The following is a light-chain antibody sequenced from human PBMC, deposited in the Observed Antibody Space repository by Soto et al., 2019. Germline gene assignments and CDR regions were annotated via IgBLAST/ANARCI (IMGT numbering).Light chain of an antibody. CDR1: SSDVGNYNY. CDR3: SSDTSSSTVV. Sequence: QSALTQPASVSGSPGQSITISCTGTSSDVGNYNYVSWYQQHPGKAPKLMIYDVTNRPSGVSNRFSGSKSGNTASLTISGLQAEDEADYYWSSDTSSSTVVFGGGTKLTVL. CDR2: DVT. V-gene: IGLV2-14*01. J-gene: IGLJ2*01.